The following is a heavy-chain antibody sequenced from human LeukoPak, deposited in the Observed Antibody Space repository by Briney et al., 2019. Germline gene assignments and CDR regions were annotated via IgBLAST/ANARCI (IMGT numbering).Heavy chain of an antibody. CDR2: ISSSSSYI. V-gene: IGHV3-21*01. D-gene: IGHD2-15*01. J-gene: IGHJ4*02. CDR3: ASPGVVVSNRAFDY. Sequence: PGGSLRLSCAASGFTFSSYSMNWVRQAPGKGLEWVSSISSSSSYIYYADSVKGRFTISRDNAKNSLYLQMNSLRAEDTAVYYCASPGVVVSNRAFDYWGQGTLVTVSS. CDR1: GFTFSSYS.